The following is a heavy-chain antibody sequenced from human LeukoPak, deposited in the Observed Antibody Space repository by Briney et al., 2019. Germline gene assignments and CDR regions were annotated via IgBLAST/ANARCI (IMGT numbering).Heavy chain of an antibody. V-gene: IGHV4-61*02. CDR3: AREVRAYSHYAYTYGAHFHY. CDR2: NDSSRSN. D-gene: IGHD4-11*01. J-gene: IGHJ4*02. CDR1: GGSISSGSYN. Sequence: SQTLSLTCTVSGGSISSGSYNWSWHRQPTGKEREWIRCNDSSRSNNYNPSLKSRVTISLDTSKNRFSLKLSSVTAADTAVYYCAREVRAYSHYAYTYGAHFHYWGQGTLVTVSS.